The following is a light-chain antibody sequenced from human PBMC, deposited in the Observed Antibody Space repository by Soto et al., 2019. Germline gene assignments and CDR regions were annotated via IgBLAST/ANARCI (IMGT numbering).Light chain of an antibody. CDR2: DTS. V-gene: IGKV3-11*01. J-gene: IGKJ4*01. CDR1: QSVGNF. Sequence: EIVLTQSPGTLSLSPGERASLSCRASQSVGNFLVWYQQKPGQAPSLLIYDTSIRATGIPARFSGSGSGKDFTLTISSPEPEDFAIYYCQQYGNWPLTFGEGKKVDIK. CDR3: QQYGNWPLT.